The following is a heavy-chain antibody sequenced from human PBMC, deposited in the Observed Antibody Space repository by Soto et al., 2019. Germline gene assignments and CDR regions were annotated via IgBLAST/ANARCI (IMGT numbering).Heavy chain of an antibody. CDR2: INPSGGST. CDR1: GYTFTSYY. J-gene: IGHJ4*02. Sequence: ASVKVSCKASGYTFTSYYIYWVRRAPGQGLEWMGIINPSGGSTSYAQKFQGRVTMTRDTSTSTVYMELSSLRSEDTAVYYCARLGRRAVYYFDYWGQGTMLTV. D-gene: IGHD3-10*01. CDR3: ARLGRRAVYYFDY. V-gene: IGHV1-46*01.